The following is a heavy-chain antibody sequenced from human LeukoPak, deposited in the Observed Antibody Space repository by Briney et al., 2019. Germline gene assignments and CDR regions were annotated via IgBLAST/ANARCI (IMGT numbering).Heavy chain of an antibody. CDR2: IVVGSGNT. CDR3: AADVIYESD. J-gene: IGHJ4*02. Sequence: SVKVSCKASGFTFSNSALQWVRQARGQRLEWIGWIVVGSGNTNYVQKFQERVTITRDMSTSTAYMELSSLRSEDTAVYYCAADVIYESDWGQGTLVTVSS. V-gene: IGHV1-58*01. D-gene: IGHD2/OR15-2a*01. CDR1: GFTFSNSA.